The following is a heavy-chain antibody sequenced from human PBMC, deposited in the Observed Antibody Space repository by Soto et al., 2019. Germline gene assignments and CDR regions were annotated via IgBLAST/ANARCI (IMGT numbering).Heavy chain of an antibody. CDR1: GTSISSSDYY. Sequence: PSETLSLTCTVSGTSISSSDYYWGWIRQPPGKGLEWITSIYYTGMTYYNTYLKSRVTISVDRSKNQLSLKLNTVTAADRAVYYCARDTKLRRYNWNDGFDPWGQGTLVTVSS. D-gene: IGHD1-1*01. CDR3: ARDTKLRRYNWNDGFDP. V-gene: IGHV4-39*02. CDR2: IYYTGMT. J-gene: IGHJ5*02.